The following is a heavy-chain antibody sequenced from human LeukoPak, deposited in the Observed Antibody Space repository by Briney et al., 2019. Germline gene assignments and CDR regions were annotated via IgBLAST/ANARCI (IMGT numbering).Heavy chain of an antibody. Sequence: GGSLTLSCAASGFTFSSYAIHWVRPAPGKGLEYVSVISSNGDSTYYANSVKGRFTISRDNSKNTLYLQMGSLRAEDMAVYYCARDHRTYGMDVWGQGTTVTVSS. J-gene: IGHJ6*02. V-gene: IGHV3-64*01. CDR3: ARDHRTYGMDV. D-gene: IGHD3-16*02. CDR2: ISSNGDST. CDR1: GFTFSSYA.